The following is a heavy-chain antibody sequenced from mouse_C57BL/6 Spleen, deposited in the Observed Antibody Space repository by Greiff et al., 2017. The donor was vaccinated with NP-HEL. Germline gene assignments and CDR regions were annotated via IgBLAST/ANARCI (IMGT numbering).Heavy chain of an antibody. CDR1: GYTFTDYY. CDR3: ARSRYYGSSPYYFDY. CDR2: INPNNGGT. J-gene: IGHJ2*01. V-gene: IGHV1-26*01. D-gene: IGHD1-1*01. Sequence: EVQLQQSGPELVKPGASVKISCKASGYTFTDYYMNWVKQSHGKSLEWIGDINPNNGGTSYNQKFKGKATLTVDKSSSTAYMELRSLTSEDSAVYYCARSRYYGSSPYYFDYWGQGTTLTVSS.